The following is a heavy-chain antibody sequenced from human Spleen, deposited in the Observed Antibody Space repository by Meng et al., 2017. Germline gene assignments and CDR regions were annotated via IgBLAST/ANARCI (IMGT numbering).Heavy chain of an antibody. V-gene: IGHV3-64*01. Sequence: GESLKISCAASGFTFSRFVMHWVRQAPGKGVEFVAGISYNVGTTYYAKSVDGRFTISRGTLENTVSLQMDSLRAEGMAVCYCPRQHQEQRTALDLWGQGTMVTVSS. CDR1: GFTFSRFV. D-gene: IGHD1/OR15-1a*01. CDR3: PRQHQEQRTALDL. CDR2: ISYNVGTT. J-gene: IGHJ3*01.